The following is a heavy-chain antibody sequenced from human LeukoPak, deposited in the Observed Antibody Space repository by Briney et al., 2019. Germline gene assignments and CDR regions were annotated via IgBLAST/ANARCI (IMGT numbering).Heavy chain of an antibody. CDR2: LYSGGST. V-gene: IGHV3-66*01. D-gene: IGHD2-15*01. CDR3: ARGDCSGGSCHSGL. J-gene: IGHJ4*02. Sequence: GGSLRLSCAVSGFAVSSTYMSWVRQAPGKGLEGFSVLYSGGSTYYADYVQGRFTISRDNSKNTQYLQMNSMRVEDTAVYFCARGDCSGGSCHSGLWGQGTLVTVSS. CDR1: GFAVSSTY.